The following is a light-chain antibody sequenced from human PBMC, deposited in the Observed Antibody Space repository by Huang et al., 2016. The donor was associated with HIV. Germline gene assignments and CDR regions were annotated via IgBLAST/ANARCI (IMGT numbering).Light chain of an antibody. Sequence: DIVMTQSPDSLAVSLGERATINCKSSQSVLYSSNNKNHLAWYHQKPVQPPKLLIYWASNRESGFPDRFSGSGPGTDFTFTISSLQAKDVAVYYCQQYYSTRTFGQGTKVEIK. V-gene: IGKV4-1*01. CDR2: WAS. J-gene: IGKJ1*01. CDR3: QQYYSTRT. CDR1: QSVLYSSNNKNH.